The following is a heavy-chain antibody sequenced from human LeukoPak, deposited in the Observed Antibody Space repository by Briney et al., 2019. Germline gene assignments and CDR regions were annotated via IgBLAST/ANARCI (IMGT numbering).Heavy chain of an antibody. D-gene: IGHD3-10*01. CDR1: GGSISFYY. J-gene: IGHJ6*02. CDR3: ARDARGSSYMDV. V-gene: IGHV4-59*01. CDR2: IYYGGST. Sequence: PSETLSLTCTVSGGSISFYYWSWIRQPPGKGLEWIGFIYYGGSTNYNPSLKSRVTISVDTSKNQFSLKLSSVTAADTAMYYCARDARGSSYMDVWGQGTTVTVSS.